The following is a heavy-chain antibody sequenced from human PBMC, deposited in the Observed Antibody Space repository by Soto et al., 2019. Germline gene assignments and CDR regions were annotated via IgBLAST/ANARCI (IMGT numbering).Heavy chain of an antibody. CDR3: ARTPLPTRDGYNSYFDY. Sequence: GASVKVSCKASGGTFSSYAISWVRQAPGQGLEWMGGIIPIFGTANYAQKFQGRVTITADESTSTAYMELSSLRSEDTAVYYCARTPLPTRDGYNSYFDYWGQGTLVTVSS. D-gene: IGHD5-12*01. CDR2: IIPIFGTA. J-gene: IGHJ4*02. V-gene: IGHV1-69*13. CDR1: GGTFSSYA.